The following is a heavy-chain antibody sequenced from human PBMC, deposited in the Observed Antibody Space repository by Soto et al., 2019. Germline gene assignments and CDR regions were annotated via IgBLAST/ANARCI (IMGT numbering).Heavy chain of an antibody. Sequence: VQFVQSGAELKKPGSSVRVSCRASGGTIKTYTLSWVRQAPGQGLEWMGAFIPSFPAPNFAQSFKGRLTLTADESTNTGFMELSGLRPEDTALYFCATGEVVPSFPNWLDTWGQGTHVIVSS. J-gene: IGHJ5*02. CDR3: ATGEVVPSFPNWLDT. D-gene: IGHD2-21*01. V-gene: IGHV1-69*12. CDR1: GGTIKTYT. CDR2: FIPSFPAP.